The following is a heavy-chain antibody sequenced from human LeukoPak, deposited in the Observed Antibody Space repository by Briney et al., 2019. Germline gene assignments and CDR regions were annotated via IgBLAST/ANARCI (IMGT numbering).Heavy chain of an antibody. CDR3: AKAIGTVAARPLDF. D-gene: IGHD6-6*01. CDR1: GFTFSSYA. V-gene: IGHV3-23*01. J-gene: IGHJ4*02. Sequence: GGSLRLSCAASGFTFSSYAMSWVRQAPGKGLQWVSGISTSGGSTYYADSVKGRFTISGDNSKNTLYLQMNSLRAEDTAVYYCAKAIGTVAARPLDFWGQGTLVTVSS. CDR2: ISTSGGST.